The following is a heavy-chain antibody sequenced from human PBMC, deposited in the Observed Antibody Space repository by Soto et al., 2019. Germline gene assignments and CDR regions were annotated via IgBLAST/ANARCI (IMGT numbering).Heavy chain of an antibody. Sequence: EVSLVESGGGLVQPGGSLRLSCAASGFIFKNYWIHWVRQSPEKGLLWVSRIDSHGSSTTYADSVRGRSTISRDNANNTVYLQMTGLRADDTAIFFCARGEAVARWTIDSWCPGTVVTVSS. CDR1: GFIFKNYW. CDR3: ARGEAVARWTIDS. V-gene: IGHV3-74*03. D-gene: IGHD4-17*01. J-gene: IGHJ4*02. CDR2: IDSHGSST.